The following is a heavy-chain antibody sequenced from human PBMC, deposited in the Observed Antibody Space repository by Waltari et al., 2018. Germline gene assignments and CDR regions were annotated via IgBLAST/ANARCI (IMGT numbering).Heavy chain of an antibody. CDR1: GGTFSSYA. Sequence: QVQLVQSGAEVKKPGSSVKVSCKASGGTFSSYAISWVRQAPGQGLEWMGGIIPILGIANDAQKFQGRGTITADESTSTAYMELSSLRSEDTAVYYCAREKADIVATIWLGDAFDIWGQGTMVTVSS. CDR2: IIPILGIA. V-gene: IGHV1-69*04. D-gene: IGHD5-12*01. J-gene: IGHJ3*02. CDR3: AREKADIVATIWLGDAFDI.